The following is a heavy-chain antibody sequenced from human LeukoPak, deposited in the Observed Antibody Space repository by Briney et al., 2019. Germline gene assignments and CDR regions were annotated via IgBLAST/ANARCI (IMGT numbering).Heavy chain of an antibody. CDR3: ARDDAPNMITFGGVIGLFDY. D-gene: IGHD3-16*02. CDR2: ISYDGSNK. J-gene: IGHJ4*02. Sequence: RSLRLSCAASGFTFSSYAMHWVRQAPGKGLEWVAVISYDGSNKYYADSVKGRFTISRDNSKNTLYLQMNSLRAEDTAVYYCARDDAPNMITFGGVIGLFDYWGQGTLVTVSS. V-gene: IGHV3-30*04. CDR1: GFTFSSYA.